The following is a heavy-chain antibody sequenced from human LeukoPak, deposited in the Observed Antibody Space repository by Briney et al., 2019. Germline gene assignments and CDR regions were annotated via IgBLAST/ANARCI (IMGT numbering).Heavy chain of an antibody. Sequence: PSETLSLTCTVSGGSISSYYWSWIRQPPGKGLEWIGYIYYSGSTNYNPSLKRRVTISVDTSKNQFSLKLSSVTAADTAVYYCARHGLDWFDPWGQGTLVTVSS. CDR2: IYYSGST. J-gene: IGHJ5*02. D-gene: IGHD5/OR15-5a*01. CDR1: GGSISSYY. V-gene: IGHV4-59*08. CDR3: ARHGLDWFDP.